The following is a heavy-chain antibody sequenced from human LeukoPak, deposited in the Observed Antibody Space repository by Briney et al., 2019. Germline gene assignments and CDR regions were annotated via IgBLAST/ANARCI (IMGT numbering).Heavy chain of an antibody. J-gene: IGHJ4*02. CDR3: ARLSTAVAGGDY. Sequence: GGSLRLSCAASGLAFTNSWMSWVRQTPGEGLEWVANIKQDGSEKYYVDSVKGRFTISRDNAKNSLYLQMNSLTAEDTALYYCARLSTAVAGGDYWGQGDMVTASS. CDR2: IKQDGSEK. D-gene: IGHD6-19*01. V-gene: IGHV3-7*01. CDR1: GLAFTNSW.